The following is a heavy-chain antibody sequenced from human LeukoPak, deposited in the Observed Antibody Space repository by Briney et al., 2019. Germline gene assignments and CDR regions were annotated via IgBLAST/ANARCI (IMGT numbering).Heavy chain of an antibody. Sequence: GGSLRLSCAASGFTFSDYYMSWIRQTPGKGLEWVSYISSGGGYTNYADSVKGRFTISRDNSKNTLYLQMNTLRAEDTAVYYCATYYYDSSGYYPDAFDIWGQGTMVTVSS. D-gene: IGHD3-22*01. J-gene: IGHJ3*02. V-gene: IGHV3-11*06. CDR3: ATYYYDSSGYYPDAFDI. CDR2: ISSGGGYT. CDR1: GFTFSDYY.